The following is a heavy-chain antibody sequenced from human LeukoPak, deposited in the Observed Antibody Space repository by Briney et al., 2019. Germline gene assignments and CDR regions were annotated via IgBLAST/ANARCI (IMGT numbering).Heavy chain of an antibody. J-gene: IGHJ4*02. CDR1: GFSLSTNAVG. D-gene: IGHD3-10*01. Sequence: SGPTLVKPTQTLTLTCTFSGFSLSTNAVGVGWIRQPPGKALEWLALIYWNDGKRYSPSLKTRLTITKDTSNNKVVLTMTNMDPVDTATYYCAHRENYYTSGSFDYWGQGTLVTVSS. CDR3: AHRENYYTSGSFDY. CDR2: IYWNDGK. V-gene: IGHV2-5*01.